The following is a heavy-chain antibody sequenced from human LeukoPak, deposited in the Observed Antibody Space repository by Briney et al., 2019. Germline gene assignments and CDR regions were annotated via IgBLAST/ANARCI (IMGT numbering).Heavy chain of an antibody. D-gene: IGHD3-16*02. V-gene: IGHV4-38-2*02. CDR2: IYHSGST. CDR1: GYSISSGYY. Sequence: SETLSLTCTVSGYSISSGYYWGWIRQPPGKGLEWIGSIYHSGSTYYNPSLKSQVTISVDTSKNQFSLKLSSVTAADTAVYYCARQITFGGVILYWGQGTLVTVSS. CDR3: ARQITFGGVILY. J-gene: IGHJ4*02.